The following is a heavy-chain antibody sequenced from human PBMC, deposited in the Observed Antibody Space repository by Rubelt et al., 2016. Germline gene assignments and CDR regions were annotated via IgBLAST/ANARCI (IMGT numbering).Heavy chain of an antibody. D-gene: IGHD2-2*01. CDR2: IDWDDGK. V-gene: IGHV2-70*15. CDR3: ARTRTLYWYLDI. Sequence: QVTMRESGPALMKPTQTLTLTCTFSGFSLTTSGMCVNWIRQPPGKALEWLARIDWDDGKYYNTSLKTRLTISKDTSKNQVVLTMTNMDPLATATCYCARTRTLYWYLDIWGRGALVTVAS. CDR1: GFSLTTSGMC. J-gene: IGHJ2*01.